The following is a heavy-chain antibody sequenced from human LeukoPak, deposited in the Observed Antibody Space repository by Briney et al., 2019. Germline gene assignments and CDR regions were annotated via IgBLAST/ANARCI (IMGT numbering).Heavy chain of an antibody. V-gene: IGHV3-74*01. J-gene: IGHJ4*02. CDR3: VNETY. CDR2: INSDGSWT. Sequence: GGSLRLSCAASSNYCIHWVRQVPGKGLVWVSHINSDGSWTSYADSVKGRFTISKDNAKNTVYLQMNSLRAEDTAVYYCVNETYWGRGTLVTVSS. CDR1: SNYC. D-gene: IGHD2-8*01.